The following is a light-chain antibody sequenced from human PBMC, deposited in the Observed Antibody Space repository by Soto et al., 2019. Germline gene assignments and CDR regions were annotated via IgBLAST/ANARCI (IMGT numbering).Light chain of an antibody. CDR3: KSYAGSNTYV. J-gene: IGLJ1*01. CDR1: KNDIGVYDF. V-gene: IGLV2-8*01. Sequence: LTQSPSASGSPGQSVTISCTGTKNDIGVYDFVSWYQHHPGKAPRLIIYEVVQRPSGVPDRFSGSKSGNTASLTVSGLQAADEADYFCKSYAGSNTYVFGSGTKV. CDR2: EVV.